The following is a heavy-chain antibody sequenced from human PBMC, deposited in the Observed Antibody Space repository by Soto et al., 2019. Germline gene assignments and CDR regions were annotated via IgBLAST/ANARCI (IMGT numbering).Heavy chain of an antibody. Sequence: QVQLVQSGAEVKKPGSSVKVSCKASGGTFSSYAISWVRQAPGQGREWMGGIIPIFGTANYAQKFQGRVTITADESTSTAYMELSSLRSEDTAVYYCARGGGDYYDRSFDAFDIWGQGTMVTVSS. J-gene: IGHJ3*02. CDR1: GGTFSSYA. CDR2: IIPIFGTA. CDR3: ARGGGDYYDRSFDAFDI. V-gene: IGHV1-69*01. D-gene: IGHD3-22*01.